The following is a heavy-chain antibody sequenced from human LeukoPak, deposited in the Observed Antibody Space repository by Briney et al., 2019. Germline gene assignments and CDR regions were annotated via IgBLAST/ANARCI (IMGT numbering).Heavy chain of an antibody. CDR1: GGSFSDYY. V-gene: IGHV4-34*01. CDR3: ARGRVSGIVVVITTLYYYYGMDV. D-gene: IGHD3-22*01. CDR2: INHSGST. Sequence: SETVSLTCAVYGGSFSDYYCSWIRQPPGKGLEWIGEINHSGSTNYNPSLKSRVTISVDTSKNQFSLKLSSVTAADTAVYYCARGRVSGIVVVITTLYYYYGMDVSGQGTTVTVSS. J-gene: IGHJ6*02.